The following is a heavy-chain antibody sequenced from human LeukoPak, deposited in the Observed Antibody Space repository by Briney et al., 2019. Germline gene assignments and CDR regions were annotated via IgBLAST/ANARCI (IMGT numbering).Heavy chain of an antibody. CDR1: GYTFTSYY. J-gene: IGHJ4*02. Sequence: ASVKVSCKASGYTFTSYYMHWVRQAPGQGLEWMGIINPSGGRTSYAQKFQGRVTMTRDTSTSTVYMELSSLRSEDTAVYYCARGPGYCSSTSCYFFDYWGQGTLATVSS. CDR3: ARGPGYCSSTSCYFFDY. V-gene: IGHV1-46*01. D-gene: IGHD2-2*03. CDR2: INPSGGRT.